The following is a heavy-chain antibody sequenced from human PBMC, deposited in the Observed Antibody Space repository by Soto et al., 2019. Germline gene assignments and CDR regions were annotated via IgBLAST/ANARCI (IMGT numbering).Heavy chain of an antibody. Sequence: PGGSLRLSCAASGFTFSSYAMHWVRQAPGKGLEWVALISYDGSDKDYADSVKGRFTISRDNSRNTLFLQMNSLRAEDTAVYYCARVYYKYYDSSVYYQPPAYGGQGTLVTVPS. CDR3: ARVYYKYYDSSVYYQPPAY. D-gene: IGHD3-22*01. CDR1: GFTFSSYA. J-gene: IGHJ4*02. CDR2: ISYDGSDK. V-gene: IGHV3-30-3*01.